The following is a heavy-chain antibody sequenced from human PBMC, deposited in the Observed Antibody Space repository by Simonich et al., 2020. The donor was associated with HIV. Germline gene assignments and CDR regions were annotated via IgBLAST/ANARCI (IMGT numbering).Heavy chain of an antibody. Sequence: EVQLVQSGAEVKKPGATVKISCKVSGYTFTDYDMQWVQQAPGKGLEWVVLVGPQSGERIYAEKFQGRVTITADTSRDTAYMELSSLRSEDTAVYYCATEVGLKGHGYKQSAYWGQGTLVTVSS. D-gene: IGHD5-12*01. CDR1: GYTFTDYD. CDR2: VGPQSGER. V-gene: IGHV1-69-2*01. J-gene: IGHJ4*02. CDR3: ATEVGLKGHGYKQSAY.